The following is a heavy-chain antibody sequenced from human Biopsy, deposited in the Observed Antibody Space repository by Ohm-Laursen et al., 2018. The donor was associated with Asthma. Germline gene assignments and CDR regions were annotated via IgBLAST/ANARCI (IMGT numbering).Heavy chain of an antibody. CDR1: GGSMSSSSYY. CDR2: IYYTGST. D-gene: IGHD6-19*01. V-gene: IGHV4-61*05. J-gene: IGHJ4*02. Sequence: SDTLSLTCTVSGGSMSSSSYYWGWIRQPPGKGLDLIGYIYYTGSTNYNPSLKSRVTLSVDTSNNQFSLKLSSVTAADTAFYYCARVWAGGFDSWGQGTLVTVSS. CDR3: ARVWAGGFDS.